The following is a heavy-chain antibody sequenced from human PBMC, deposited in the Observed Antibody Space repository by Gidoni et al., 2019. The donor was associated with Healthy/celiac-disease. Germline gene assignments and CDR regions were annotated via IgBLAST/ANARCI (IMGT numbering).Heavy chain of an antibody. J-gene: IGHJ3*02. V-gene: IGHV5-51*01. CDR2: IYPGDSDT. Sequence: EVQLVQSGAEVKKPGESLTISCKGSGYSFTSSWIGWVRQMPGKGLEWMGIIYPGDSDTRYSPSFQGQVTISADKSISTAYLQWSSLKASDTAMYYCARLCSGGSCYVDDAFDIWGQGTMVTVSS. D-gene: IGHD2-15*01. CDR1: GYSFTSSW. CDR3: ARLCSGGSCYVDDAFDI.